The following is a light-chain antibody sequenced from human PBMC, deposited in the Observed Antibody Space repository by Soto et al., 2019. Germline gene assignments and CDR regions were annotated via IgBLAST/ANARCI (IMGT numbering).Light chain of an antibody. Sequence: DIQMTQSPSTLSASVGDRVTITCRASQSISSWLAWYQQKPGKAPKLLIYDASSLESGVPSRLSGSGSGTEFTLTISSLQPDDFPTYYCQQYQIDWTFGQGTKVDIK. J-gene: IGKJ1*01. CDR1: QSISSW. V-gene: IGKV1-5*01. CDR2: DAS. CDR3: QQYQIDWT.